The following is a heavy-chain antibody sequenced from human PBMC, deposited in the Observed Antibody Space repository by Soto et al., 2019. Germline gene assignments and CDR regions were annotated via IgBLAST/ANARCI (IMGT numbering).Heavy chain of an antibody. V-gene: IGHV1-69*13. CDR2: IIPIFGTA. Sequence: PGASVKVSCKASGGTFSSYAISWVRQAPGQGLEWKGGIIPIFGTANYAQKFQGRVTITADESTSTAYMELSSLRSEDTAVYYCASSQLGVPLSSSSTFDYWGQGTLVTVSS. CDR1: GGTFSSYA. J-gene: IGHJ4*02. CDR3: ASSQLGVPLSSSSTFDY. D-gene: IGHD6-6*01.